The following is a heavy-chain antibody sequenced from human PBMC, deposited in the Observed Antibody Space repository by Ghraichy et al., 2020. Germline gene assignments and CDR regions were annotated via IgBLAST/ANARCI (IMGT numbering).Heavy chain of an antibody. CDR2: IYYSGST. Sequence: ESLNISCTVSGGSISSSSYYWGWIRQPPGKGLEWIGSIYYSGSTYYNPSLKSRVTISVDTSKNQFSLKLSSVTAADTAVYYCARRLRFLEWSKYMGRGNFDYWGQGTLVTVSS. CDR1: GGSISSSSYY. J-gene: IGHJ4*02. V-gene: IGHV4-39*01. D-gene: IGHD3-3*01. CDR3: ARRLRFLEWSKYMGRGNFDY.